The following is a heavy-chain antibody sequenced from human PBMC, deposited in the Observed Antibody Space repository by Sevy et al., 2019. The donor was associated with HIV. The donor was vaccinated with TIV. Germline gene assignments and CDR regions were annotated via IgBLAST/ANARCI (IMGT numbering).Heavy chain of an antibody. V-gene: IGHV4-59*13. D-gene: IGHD2-21*01. Sequence: SETLSLTCIVSGGSFSGYHLNWIRQSPGKGLEWIAHIFSPGNTKYNPSIQSRVSISIDMSKSQFSLKLASVTAADTAVYYCARERGDIINRNYYFGMDVWGQGTKVTVSS. J-gene: IGHJ6*02. CDR1: GGSFSGYH. CDR3: ARERGDIINRNYYFGMDV. CDR2: IFSPGNT.